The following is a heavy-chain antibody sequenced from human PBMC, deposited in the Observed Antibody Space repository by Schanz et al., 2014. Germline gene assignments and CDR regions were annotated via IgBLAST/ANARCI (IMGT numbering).Heavy chain of an antibody. D-gene: IGHD3-10*01. CDR2: ISGSGGST. J-gene: IGHJ3*02. CDR3: AKGRFGELSAFDI. V-gene: IGHV3-23*04. CDR1: GFTFSIYA. Sequence: EVQLVESGGGLVQPVGSLRLSCSASGFTFSIYAMHWVRQAPGKGLEWVSAISGSGGSTYYADSVKGRFTISRDNSKNTLYLQMNSLRAEDTAVYYCAKGRFGELSAFDIWGQGTMVTVSS.